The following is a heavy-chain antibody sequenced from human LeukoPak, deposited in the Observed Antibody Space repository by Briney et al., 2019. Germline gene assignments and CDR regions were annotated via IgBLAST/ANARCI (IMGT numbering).Heavy chain of an antibody. V-gene: IGHV4-30-4*01. CDR3: ARLLDVSFDY. J-gene: IGHJ4*02. Sequence: SETLSLTCTVSGGSISSGDYYWSWIRQPPGKGLEWIGYIYYSGSTYYNPSLKSRVTISVDTSKNQFSLKLSSVTAADTAVYYCARLLDVSFDYWGQGTLVNVFS. D-gene: IGHD1-1*01. CDR2: IYYSGST. CDR1: GGSISSGDYY.